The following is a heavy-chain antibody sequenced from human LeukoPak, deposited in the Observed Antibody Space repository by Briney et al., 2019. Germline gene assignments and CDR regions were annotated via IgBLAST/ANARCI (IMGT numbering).Heavy chain of an antibody. CDR3: ATEKFYDSSGFVPFDY. CDR1: GCTFSSYA. J-gene: IGHJ4*02. CDR2: IIPIFGTA. Sequence: SVKVSCKASGCTFSSYAISWVRQAPGQGLEWMGGIIPIFGTANYAQKFQGRVTITADESTSTAYMELSSLRSEDTAVYYCATEKFYDSSGFVPFDYWGQGTLVTVSS. V-gene: IGHV1-69*13. D-gene: IGHD3-22*01.